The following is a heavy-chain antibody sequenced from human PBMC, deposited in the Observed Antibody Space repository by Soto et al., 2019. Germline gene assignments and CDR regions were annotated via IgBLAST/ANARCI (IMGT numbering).Heavy chain of an antibody. CDR1: GYTFNSYY. J-gene: IGHJ6*02. Sequence: QVQLVQSGAEVKNPGASVKVSCKASGYTFNSYYMHWVRQAPGQGLEWLGVINPSGGRTTYAQQFKGRLTMTGDTSTTTIYMELSSLTFEDTAVYYCARAAATGNGRRVDVWGQGTSVTVSS. D-gene: IGHD6-13*01. CDR3: ARAAATGNGRRVDV. V-gene: IGHV1-46*02. CDR2: INPSGGRT.